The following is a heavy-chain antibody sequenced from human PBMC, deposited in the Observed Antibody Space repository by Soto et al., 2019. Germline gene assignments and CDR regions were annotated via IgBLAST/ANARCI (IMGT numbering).Heavy chain of an antibody. CDR2: INPATGAA. D-gene: IGHD3-3*01. CDR1: GYPVTAYY. Sequence: QLHLVQSGAVVKKPGASVTVSCSASGYPVTAYYMHWVRQAPGRGLEGMGGINPATGAAKYTQTGQGRGPGTRDTATRTGARELGGRTAEATAGFYCARGGGVGVAGSAAFEMWGQGTLVTVSS. CDR3: ARGGGVGVAGSAAFEM. V-gene: IGHV1-2*02. J-gene: IGHJ3*01.